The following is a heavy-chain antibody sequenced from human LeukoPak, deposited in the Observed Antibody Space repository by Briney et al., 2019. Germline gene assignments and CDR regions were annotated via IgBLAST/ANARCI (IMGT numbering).Heavy chain of an antibody. V-gene: IGHV3-23*01. CDR3: AKDYYDFWSGSTFDY. J-gene: IGHJ4*02. CDR1: GFTFTSYS. CDR2: TSDRGDYT. D-gene: IGHD3-3*01. Sequence: PGGSLRLSCAASGFTFTSYSMSWVRQAPGKGLEWVSGTSDRGDYTYYADSVKGRFTISRDNSKNTLYLQMNSLRAEDTAVYYCAKDYYDFWSGSTFDYWGQGTLVTVSS.